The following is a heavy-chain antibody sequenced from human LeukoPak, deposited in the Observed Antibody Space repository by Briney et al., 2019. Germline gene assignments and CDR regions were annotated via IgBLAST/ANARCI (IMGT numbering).Heavy chain of an antibody. Sequence: PSETLSLTCTVSGGSISSSSYYWGWIRQPPGKGLEWIGSIYYSGSTYYNPPLKSRVTISVDTSKNQFSLKLSSVTAADTAVYYCARQELGYYYMDVWGKGTTVTVSS. V-gene: IGHV4-39*01. J-gene: IGHJ6*03. D-gene: IGHD7-27*01. CDR2: IYYSGST. CDR1: GGSISSSSYY. CDR3: ARQELGYYYMDV.